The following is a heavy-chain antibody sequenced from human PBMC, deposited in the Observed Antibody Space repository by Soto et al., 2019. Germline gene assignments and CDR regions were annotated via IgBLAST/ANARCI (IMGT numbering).Heavy chain of an antibody. J-gene: IGHJ4*02. CDR2: INHSGST. D-gene: IGHD3-16*02. CDR1: GGSFSGHY. Sequence: QVQLQQWGAGLLKPSETLSLTCAVYGGSFSGHYWNWIRQPPGKGLEWIGEINHSGSTKYNPSLTSRVTIAVDASKNQFSLNLRSVTAADTAVYYCARGQYRRDYWGQGTLVTVSS. CDR3: ARGQYRRDY. V-gene: IGHV4-34*01.